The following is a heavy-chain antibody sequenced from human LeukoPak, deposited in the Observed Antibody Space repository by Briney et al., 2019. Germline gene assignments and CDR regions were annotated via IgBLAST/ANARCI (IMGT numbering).Heavy chain of an antibody. D-gene: IGHD1-26*01. CDR2: ISGSTGST. V-gene: IGHV3-23*01. J-gene: IGHJ4*02. CDR1: GFTFSNYA. Sequence: GGSLRLSCAASGFTFSNYAMNWVRQAPGKGLEWVSLISGSTGSTYYADSVKGRFSISRDNSKNTVYLQMNSLRVEDTAAYYCAKGPVSAIVGAITLDYWGQGTLVTISS. CDR3: AKGPVSAIVGAITLDY.